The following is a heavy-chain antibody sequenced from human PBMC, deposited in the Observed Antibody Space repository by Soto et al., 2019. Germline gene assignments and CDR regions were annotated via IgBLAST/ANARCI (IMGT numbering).Heavy chain of an antibody. CDR3: AAQALMSSYPGVRPTHFAY. Sequence: VAAVKVCCKVYGKTISEVSIHWVRQAPGIGLEWMGGFEPEDGEIVYAQIFQGRVTMTEDTSTDTAYMEVSSLRSEDTAVYYCAAQALMSSYPGVRPTHFAYPGQRTLVIGSA. J-gene: IGHJ4*02. CDR2: FEPEDGEI. D-gene: IGHD3-3*01. CDR1: GKTISEVS. V-gene: IGHV1-24*01.